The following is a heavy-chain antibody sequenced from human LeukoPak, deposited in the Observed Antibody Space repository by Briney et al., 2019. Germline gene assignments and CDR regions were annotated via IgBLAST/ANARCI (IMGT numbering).Heavy chain of an antibody. CDR2: ISGSGGST. CDR1: GFTFSSYA. CDR3: AKGGNDYVWGSPDAFDI. V-gene: IGHV3-23*01. J-gene: IGHJ3*02. Sequence: PGGSLRLSCAASGFTFSSYAVSWVRQAPGKGLEGVSAISGSGGSTYYADSVKGRFTISRDNSKNTLYLQMNSLRAEDTAVYYCAKGGNDYVWGSPDAFDIWGQGTMVTVSS. D-gene: IGHD3-16*01.